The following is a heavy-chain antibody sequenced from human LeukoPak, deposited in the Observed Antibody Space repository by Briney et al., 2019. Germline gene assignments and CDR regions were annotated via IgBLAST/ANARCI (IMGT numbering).Heavy chain of an antibody. J-gene: IGHJ2*01. CDR1: GGSFSGYY. V-gene: IGHV4-59*01. D-gene: IGHD1-26*01. Sequence: SETLSLTCAVYGGSFSGYYWSWIRQPPGKGLEWIGYIYYSGGTNYNPLLKSRVTISVDTSKNQFSLKLNSVTAADTAVYYCARYRNIVGATFRFFDLWGRGTLVTVSS. CDR3: ARYRNIVGATFRFFDL. CDR2: IYYSGGT.